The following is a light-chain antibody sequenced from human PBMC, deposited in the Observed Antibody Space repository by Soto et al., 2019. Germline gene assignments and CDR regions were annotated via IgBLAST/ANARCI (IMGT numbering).Light chain of an antibody. CDR3: CSYAGTYTLV. Sequence: QSVLTQPASVSGSPGQSITISCTGTSSDVGGYNYVSWYQQHPGKAPKLMIYDVNKRPSGVPDRFSGSKSGNTASLTISGLQAEDEANYYCCSYAGTYTLVFGGGTKVTVL. V-gene: IGLV2-11*01. CDR2: DVN. J-gene: IGLJ2*01. CDR1: SSDVGGYNY.